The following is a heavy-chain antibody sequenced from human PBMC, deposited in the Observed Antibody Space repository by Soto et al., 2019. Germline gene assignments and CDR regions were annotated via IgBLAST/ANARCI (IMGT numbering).Heavy chain of an antibody. D-gene: IGHD3-22*01. CDR2: IYYSGST. J-gene: IGHJ4*02. Sequence: QVQLQESGPGLVKPSQTLSLTSTVSGGPISSGGYYWSWIRQHPGKGLEWIGYIYYSGSTYYNPSLKSRVTISVDTSKNQFSLKLSSVTAADTAVYYCAIVVVITLDMDYWGQGTLVTVSS. CDR1: GGPISSGGYY. V-gene: IGHV4-31*03. CDR3: AIVVVITLDMDY.